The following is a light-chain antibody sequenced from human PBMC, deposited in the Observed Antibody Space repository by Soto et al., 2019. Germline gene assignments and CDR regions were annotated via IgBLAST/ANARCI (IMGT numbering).Light chain of an antibody. V-gene: IGKV2-28*01. CDR1: QSLLHSNGYNY. Sequence: DIVMTQSPLSLPVTPGEPASISCRSSQSLLHSNGYNYLDWYLQKPGQSPQLLIYLGSNRASGVPDRFSGSGSGTDFTLKSSRVEAEDVGVYYCMQALQTWTFGQGSEVEIK. CDR3: MQALQTWT. CDR2: LGS. J-gene: IGKJ1*01.